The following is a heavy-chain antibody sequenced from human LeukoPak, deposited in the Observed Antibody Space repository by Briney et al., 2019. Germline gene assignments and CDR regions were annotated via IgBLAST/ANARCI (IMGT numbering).Heavy chain of an antibody. CDR1: GGSISSYY. CDR2: IYYSGST. Sequence: SETLSLTCTVSGGSISSYYWSWIRQPPGKGLEWIGYIYYSGSTNYNPSLKSRVTISVDTSKNQFSLRLSSVTAADTAVYYCARDRGYSLHWLDPWGQGTLVTVSS. D-gene: IGHD6-25*01. J-gene: IGHJ5*02. CDR3: ARDRGYSLHWLDP. V-gene: IGHV4-59*01.